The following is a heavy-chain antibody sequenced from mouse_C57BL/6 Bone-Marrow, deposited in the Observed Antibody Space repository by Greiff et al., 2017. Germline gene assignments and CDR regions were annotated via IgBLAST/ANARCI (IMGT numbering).Heavy chain of an antibody. CDR3: ARYYYGSTPFAY. CDR2: IYPRSGNT. D-gene: IGHD1-1*01. J-gene: IGHJ3*01. Sequence: VQLVESGAELARPGASVKLSCKASGYTFTSSGISWVKQRTGQGLEWIGEIYPRSGNTYYNEKFKGKATLTADKSSSTAYMELRSLTSEDSAVYFCARYYYGSTPFAYWGQGTLVTVSA. CDR1: GYTFTSSG. V-gene: IGHV1-81*01.